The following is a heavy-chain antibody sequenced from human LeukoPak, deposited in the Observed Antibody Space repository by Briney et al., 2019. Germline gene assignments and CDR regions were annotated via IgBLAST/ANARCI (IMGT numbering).Heavy chain of an antibody. CDR2: FYTSGNT. J-gene: IGHJ4*02. Sequence: ASETLSLTCTVSGGSIRYYYWSWIRQPAGKGLEWIGRFYTSGNTNYKPSLKSRVTMSEDTSKNQFSLKLSSVTAADTAVYYCARRSGSFSTGYYFDSWGQGTLVTVSS. D-gene: IGHD1-26*01. V-gene: IGHV4-4*07. CDR1: GGSIRYYY. CDR3: ARRSGSFSTGYYFDS.